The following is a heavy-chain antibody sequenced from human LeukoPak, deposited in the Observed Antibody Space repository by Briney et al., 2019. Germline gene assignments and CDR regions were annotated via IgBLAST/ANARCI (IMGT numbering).Heavy chain of an antibody. J-gene: IGHJ4*02. V-gene: IGHV4-38-2*02. CDR2: IYHSGST. D-gene: IGHD3-3*01. CDR1: GYSISSGYY. CDR3: ARLYDFHVADY. Sequence: NPSETLSLTCTVSGYSISSGYYWGWIRQPPGKGLEWIGSIYHSGSTYYNPSLKSRVTISVDTSKNQFSLKLSSVTAADTAVYYCARLYDFHVADYWGQGTLVTVSS.